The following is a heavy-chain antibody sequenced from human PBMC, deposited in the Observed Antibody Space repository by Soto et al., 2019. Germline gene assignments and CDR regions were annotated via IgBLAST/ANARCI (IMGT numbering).Heavy chain of an antibody. Sequence: GESLKISCAASGFTFSSYWMSWVRQAPGRSLEWVANINFGGGEKYHVDSVEGRFDISRDNPKNSLYLEMNSLRAEDTAVYYCARSXKIGSVDYWGRGILVTVSS. CDR3: ARSXKIGSVDY. D-gene: IGHD2-21*01. V-gene: IGHV3-7*01. CDR1: GFTFSSYW. CDR2: INFGGGEK. J-gene: IGHJ4*02.